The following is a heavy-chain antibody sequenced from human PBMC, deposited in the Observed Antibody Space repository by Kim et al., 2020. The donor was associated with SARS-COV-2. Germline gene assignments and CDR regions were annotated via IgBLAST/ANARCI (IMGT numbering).Heavy chain of an antibody. D-gene: IGHD3-10*01. V-gene: IGHV5-10-1*01. CDR3: ARQGLSGFGEIMRLNNWFDP. Sequence: GESLKISCKGSGYSFTSYWISWVRQMPGKGLEWMGRIDPSDSYTNYSPSFQGHVTISADKSISTAYLQWSSLKASDTAMYYCARQGLSGFGEIMRLNNWFDPWGQGTLVTVSS. CDR1: GYSFTSYW. J-gene: IGHJ5*02. CDR2: IDPSDSYT.